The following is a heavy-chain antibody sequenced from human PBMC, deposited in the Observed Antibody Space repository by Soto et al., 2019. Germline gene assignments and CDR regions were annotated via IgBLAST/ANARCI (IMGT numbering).Heavy chain of an antibody. J-gene: IGHJ4*02. CDR1: GGSFSGYC. CDR2: INHSGST. D-gene: IGHD3-10*01. CDR3: ARGPLSMVRGVITLNYYFDY. Sequence: SETRSITRAVYGGSFSGYCWTWIRQPPGKGLEWMGEINHSGSTNYNPSLKSRVTISVDTSKNQFSLNLSSVTAADTAVFYCARGPLSMVRGVITLNYYFDYWGQGTLVTVSS. V-gene: IGHV4-34*01.